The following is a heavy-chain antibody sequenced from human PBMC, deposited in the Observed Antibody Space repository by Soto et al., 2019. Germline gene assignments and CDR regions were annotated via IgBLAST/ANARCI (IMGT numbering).Heavy chain of an antibody. Sequence: EVQLVESGGGLVQPGGSLRLSCAASGFTVSSNYMSWVRQAPGKGLEWVSVIYSGGSTYYADSVKGRFTISRDNSKNTLYLQMNSLRAEDTAVYYCARDLVPRRGWFDPWGQGTLVTVSS. D-gene: IGHD3-10*01. CDR1: GFTVSSNY. J-gene: IGHJ5*02. CDR2: IYSGGST. V-gene: IGHV3-66*01. CDR3: ARDLVPRRGWFDP.